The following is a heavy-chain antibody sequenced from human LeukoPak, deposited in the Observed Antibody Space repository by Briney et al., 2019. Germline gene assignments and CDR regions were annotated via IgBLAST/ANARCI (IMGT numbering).Heavy chain of an antibody. V-gene: IGHV4-34*01. Sequence: SETLSLTCAVYGGSFSGYYWSWIRQPPGKGLEWIGEINHSGSTNYNPSLKSRVTISVDTSENQFSLKLSSVTAADTAVYYCARSSWGQAMFFDYWGQGTLVTVSS. CDR3: ARSSWGQAMFFDY. D-gene: IGHD2-2*01. CDR2: INHSGST. CDR1: GGSFSGYY. J-gene: IGHJ4*02.